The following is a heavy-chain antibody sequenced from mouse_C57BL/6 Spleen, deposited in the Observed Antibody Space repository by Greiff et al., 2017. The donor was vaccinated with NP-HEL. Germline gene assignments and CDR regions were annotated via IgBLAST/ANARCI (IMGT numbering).Heavy chain of an antibody. J-gene: IGHJ2*01. CDR3: AREGYDGYPLDY. CDR1: GFTFSDYG. V-gene: IGHV5-17*01. D-gene: IGHD2-3*01. CDR2: ISSGSSTI. Sequence: EVKLMESGGGLVKPGGSLKLSCAASGFTFSDYGMHWVRQAPEKGLEWVAYISSGSSTIYYADTVKGRFTISRDNAKNTLFLQMTSLRSEDTAMYYCAREGYDGYPLDYWGQGTTLTVSS.